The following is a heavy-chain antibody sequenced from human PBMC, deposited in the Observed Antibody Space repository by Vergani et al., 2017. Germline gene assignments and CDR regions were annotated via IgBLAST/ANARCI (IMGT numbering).Heavy chain of an antibody. D-gene: IGHD3-16*01. CDR1: GSTWINND. CDR2: IQFDGSNQ. V-gene: IGHV3-30*02. Sequence: QVQLVESGGGVVQRGGSLRLSCATSGSTWINNDCQWIRKGPGKGLEFVAFIQFDGSNQYYADSVKGRFTLSRDFSKNTLYLQMNSLRTDDTATYYCAKHFRGWGIDYWGQGTQVIVSS. CDR3: AKHFRGWGIDY. J-gene: IGHJ4*02.